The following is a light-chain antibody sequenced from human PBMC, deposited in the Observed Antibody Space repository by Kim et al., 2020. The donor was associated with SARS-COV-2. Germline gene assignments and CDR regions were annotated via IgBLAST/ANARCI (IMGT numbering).Light chain of an antibody. CDR2: DAS. V-gene: IGKV1-5*01. CDR1: QRVSTS. Sequence: GDRATITCRASQRVSTSLAWYQQKPGKAPSLLIYDASTLESGVPPRFSGSGSGTEFTLTIYSLQPDDFATYYCHQYYSYPLAFGGGTKLEI. CDR3: HQYYSYPLA. J-gene: IGKJ4*01.